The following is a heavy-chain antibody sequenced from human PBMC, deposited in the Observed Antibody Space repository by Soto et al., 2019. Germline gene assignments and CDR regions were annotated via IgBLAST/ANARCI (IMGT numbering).Heavy chain of an antibody. D-gene: IGHD3-10*01. CDR2: INPYSGGA. J-gene: IGHJ5*02. Sequence: ASVKVSCKASVYTFTGYFIHCVRQAPGQGLEWMGWINPYSGGADYAQSFQGRVTMTRDTSISTVYMELSRLRFDDTAVYYCARVIRGAYYNSPLDTWGQGTVVTV. V-gene: IGHV1-2*02. CDR1: VYTFTGYF. CDR3: ARVIRGAYYNSPLDT.